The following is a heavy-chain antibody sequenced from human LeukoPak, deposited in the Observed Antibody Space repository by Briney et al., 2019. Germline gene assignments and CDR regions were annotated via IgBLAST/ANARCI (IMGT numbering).Heavy chain of an antibody. CDR3: ARGPRQLILTDYYYYMDV. CDR2: INTNTGNP. Sequence: ASVKVSCKASGYTFTGYYMHWVRQAPGQGLEWMGWINTNTGNPTYAQGFTGRFVFSLDTSVSTAYLQISSLKAEDTAVYYCARGPRQLILTDYYYYMDVWGKGTTVTVSS. J-gene: IGHJ6*03. V-gene: IGHV7-4-1*02. CDR1: GYTFTGYY. D-gene: IGHD6-13*01.